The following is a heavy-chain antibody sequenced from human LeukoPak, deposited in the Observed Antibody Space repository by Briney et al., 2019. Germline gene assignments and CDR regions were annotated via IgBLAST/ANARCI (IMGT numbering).Heavy chain of an antibody. CDR1: GFSFSDYD. CDR3: ARVGTGIPRGGFDP. J-gene: IGHJ5*02. CDR2: ISGRSSHI. Sequence: GGSLRLSCSASGFSFSDYDMNWVRQAPGKGLEWVSAISGRSSHIYYGESVKGRFTASRDNSKNTVYLQMNSLTTEDTAFYYCARVGTGIPRGGFDPWGQGTLVTVSS. D-gene: IGHD2-21*01. V-gene: IGHV3-21*01.